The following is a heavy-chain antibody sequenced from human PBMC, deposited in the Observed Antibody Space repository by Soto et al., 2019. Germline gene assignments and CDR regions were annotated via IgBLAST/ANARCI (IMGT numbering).Heavy chain of an antibody. J-gene: IGHJ4*02. CDR2: IIPILVIA. CDR1: GGTFSSY. Sequence: QVQLVQSGAEVKKPGSSVKVSCKASGGTFSSYISWVRQAPGQGLEWMGRIIPILVIANYARKSQGRATIPADKPTRTAYMELSSLRSEDTAVYYCPRLLYYDSSGYPVDYWGQGTLVTVSS. V-gene: IGHV1-69*02. D-gene: IGHD3-22*01. CDR3: PRLLYYDSSGYPVDY.